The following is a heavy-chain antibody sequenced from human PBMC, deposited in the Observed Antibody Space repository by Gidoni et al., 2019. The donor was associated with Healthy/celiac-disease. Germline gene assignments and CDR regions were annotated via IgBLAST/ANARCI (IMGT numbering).Heavy chain of an antibody. CDR1: GFTFSRYR. V-gene: IGHV3-21*01. J-gene: IGHJ5*02. CDR2: ISSSSSYI. Sequence: EVQLVESGGGLVKPGGSLKLSCAASGFTFSRYRMNWVRQAPGKGLAWVSSISSSSSYIYYADSVKGRCTISRDNAKNSLYLQMNSLRAEDTAVYYCARGTLGFDFWSGYFGPGRFDPWGQGTLVTVSS. D-gene: IGHD3-3*01. CDR3: ARGTLGFDFWSGYFGPGRFDP.